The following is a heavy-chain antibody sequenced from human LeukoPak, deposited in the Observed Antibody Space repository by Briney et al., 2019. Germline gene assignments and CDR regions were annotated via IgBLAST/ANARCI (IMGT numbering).Heavy chain of an antibody. J-gene: IGHJ5*02. CDR3: AGYVGAPGFFDP. CDR2: IDPNSGGA. CDR1: GYTFTDYY. D-gene: IGHD2-15*01. Sequence: GASVKVSCKASGYTFTDYYIHCGRQARGQGLEWMGWIDPNSGGAKYAQKFQGRVTMTRDTSISTAYTELNSLRSDDTAVYFCAGYVGAPGFFDPWGQGTLVTVSS. V-gene: IGHV1-2*02.